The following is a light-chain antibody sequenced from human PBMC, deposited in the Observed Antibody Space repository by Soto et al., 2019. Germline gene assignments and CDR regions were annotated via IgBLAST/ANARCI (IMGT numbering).Light chain of an antibody. V-gene: IGKV1-5*03. CDR1: QSISIW. CDR2: GTS. CDR3: QRYYVDCRT. Sequence: DIHMTQSPSTRSASVGDRVTITCRASQSISIWLAWYQQKPGRAPKLLIYGTSSLESGVPSRFSGSGAGTEFTRTISSVQPDDFATYYCQRYYVDCRTFGQGTKVEIK. J-gene: IGKJ1*01.